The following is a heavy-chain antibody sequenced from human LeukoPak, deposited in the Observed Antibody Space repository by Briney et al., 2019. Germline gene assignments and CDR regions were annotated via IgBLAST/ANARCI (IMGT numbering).Heavy chain of an antibody. Sequence: SETLSLTCAVYGGSFSGYYWSWIRQPPGKGLEWIGEINHSGSTNYNPSLKSRVTISVDTSKNQFSLKLSSVTAADTAVYYCAREIIDYVWGSYRCDYFDHWGQGTLVTVSS. CDR2: INHSGST. V-gene: IGHV4-34*01. CDR1: GGSFSGYY. J-gene: IGHJ4*02. D-gene: IGHD3-16*02. CDR3: AREIIDYVWGSYRCDYFDH.